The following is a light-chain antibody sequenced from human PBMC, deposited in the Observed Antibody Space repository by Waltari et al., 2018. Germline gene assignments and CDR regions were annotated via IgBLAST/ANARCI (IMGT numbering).Light chain of an antibody. J-gene: IGKJ1*01. CDR1: QSVNYY. V-gene: IGKV3-15*01. CDR3: QQYDEWPRT. CDR2: GAS. Sequence: EVVLTQSPATLSVSPGERATRSCRASQSVNYYLAWYQQKDGQAPRLLIYGASTRATGIPARFGGSGSGTEFTLSISSLQSEDFAIYYCQQYDEWPRTFGHGTRVEI.